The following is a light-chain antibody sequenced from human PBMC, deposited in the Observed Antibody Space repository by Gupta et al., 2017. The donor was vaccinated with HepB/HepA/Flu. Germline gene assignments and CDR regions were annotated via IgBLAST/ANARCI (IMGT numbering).Light chain of an antibody. CDR2: SNN. CDR1: SSNIGSNT. Sequence: QSVLTQPPSASGTPGQRVTISCSGSSSNIGSNTVDWYQQLPGTAPKLLIHSNNQWPSGVPDRFSGYKSGTSASLAISGLQSEDEANYYCATWDDSLNGWVFGGGTKLTVL. V-gene: IGLV1-44*01. J-gene: IGLJ3*02. CDR3: ATWDDSLNGWV.